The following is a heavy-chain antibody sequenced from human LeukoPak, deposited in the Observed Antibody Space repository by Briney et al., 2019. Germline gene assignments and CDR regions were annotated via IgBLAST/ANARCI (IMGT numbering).Heavy chain of an antibody. D-gene: IGHD6-19*01. J-gene: IGHJ4*02. CDR3: ARGNIGYSSGWCSSIRSSYFDY. CDR1: GFTFSSYS. Sequence: PGGSLRLSCAASGFTFSSYSMNWVRQAPGKGLEWVSSISSSSSYIYYADSVKGRFTISRDNAKNSLYLQMNSLRAEDTAVYYCARGNIGYSSGWCSSIRSSYFDYWGQGTLVTVSS. V-gene: IGHV3-21*01. CDR2: ISSSSSYI.